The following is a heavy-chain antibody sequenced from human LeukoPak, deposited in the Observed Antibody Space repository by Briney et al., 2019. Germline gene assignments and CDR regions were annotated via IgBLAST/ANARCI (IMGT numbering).Heavy chain of an antibody. Sequence: GGSLRLSCAASGFTFSTYAMSWVRQAPGKGLEWVAVIWYDGSNKEYADSVKGRFTISRDNSKDTLYLQMNSLRAEDTAVYYCARERRYSYGCFDYWGQGTLVTVSS. V-gene: IGHV3-33*08. D-gene: IGHD5-18*01. CDR2: IWYDGSNK. J-gene: IGHJ4*02. CDR3: ARERRYSYGCFDY. CDR1: GFTFSTYA.